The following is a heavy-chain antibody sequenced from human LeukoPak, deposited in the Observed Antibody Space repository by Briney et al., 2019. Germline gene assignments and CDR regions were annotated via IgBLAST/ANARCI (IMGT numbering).Heavy chain of an antibody. CDR2: ISGSGDST. Sequence: GGSLRLSCAASGFSFSIYAMNWVRQAPGKGLEWVSVISGSGDSTDYADSVEGRFTSSRDNSKNILFLQMASLRAEDTALYYCAKSMSANIKEGGGIDRWGQGTLVTVP. CDR3: AKSMSANIKEGGGIDR. CDR1: GFSFSIYA. J-gene: IGHJ5*02. V-gene: IGHV3-23*01. D-gene: IGHD2/OR15-2a*01.